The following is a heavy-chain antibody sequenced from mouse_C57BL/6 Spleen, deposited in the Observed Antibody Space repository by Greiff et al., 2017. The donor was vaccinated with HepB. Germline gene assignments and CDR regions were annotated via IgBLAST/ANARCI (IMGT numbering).Heavy chain of an antibody. J-gene: IGHJ2*01. V-gene: IGHV5-4*01. CDR2: ISDGGSYT. CDR1: GFTFSSYA. Sequence: EVQLVESGGGLVKPGGSLKLSCAASGFTFSSYAMSWVRQTPEKRLEWVATISDGGSYTYYPDNVTGRFPSSRDNAKNNLYLQMSHLKSEDTAMYYCARDRIITTVVATGPFDYWGQGTTLTVSS. CDR3: ARDRIITTVVATGPFDY. D-gene: IGHD1-1*01.